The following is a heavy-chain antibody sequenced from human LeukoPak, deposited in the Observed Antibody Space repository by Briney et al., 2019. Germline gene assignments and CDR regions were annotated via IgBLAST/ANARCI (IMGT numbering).Heavy chain of an antibody. D-gene: IGHD6-19*01. J-gene: IGHJ4*02. CDR1: GFTFSSYW. V-gene: IGHV3-74*01. CDR2: INSDGSST. Sequence: EGSLRLSCAASGFTFSSYWMHWVRQAPGKGLVWVSRINSDGSSTSYADSVKGRYIISRDNAKNTLYLQMNSLRAEDTAVYYCATGYSSGWYNYWGQGTLVTVSS. CDR3: ATGYSSGWYNY.